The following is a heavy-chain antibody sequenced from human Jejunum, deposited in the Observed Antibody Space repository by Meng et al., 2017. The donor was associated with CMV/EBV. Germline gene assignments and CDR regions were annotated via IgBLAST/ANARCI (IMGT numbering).Heavy chain of an antibody. D-gene: IGHD7-27*01. Sequence: QVQRHESGPGLVKPSGTRALPCTAFGGSISSSSYYWGWIRQPPGKGLEWIGSIYYSGSTYYNPSLKSRVTISVDTSKNQFSLKLSSVTAADTAVYYCASPLGILGIVDLWGRGTLVTVSS. CDR3: ASPLGILGIVDL. CDR1: GGSISSSSYY. V-gene: IGHV4-39*01. J-gene: IGHJ2*01. CDR2: IYYSGST.